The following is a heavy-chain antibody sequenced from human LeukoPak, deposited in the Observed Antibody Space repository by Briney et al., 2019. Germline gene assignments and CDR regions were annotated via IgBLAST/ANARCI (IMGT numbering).Heavy chain of an antibody. V-gene: IGHV3-64D*06. CDR3: VKALGYCSGGSCLAFDI. CDR2: ISSNGGST. J-gene: IGHJ3*02. CDR1: GFTFSNYA. Sequence: GGSLRLSCSASGFTFSNYAMHWVRQAPGKGLEYVSAISSNGGSTYYADSVKGRFTISRDNSKNTLYLQMSSLKAEDTAVYYCVKALGYCSGGSCLAFDIWGQGTMVTVSS. D-gene: IGHD2-15*01.